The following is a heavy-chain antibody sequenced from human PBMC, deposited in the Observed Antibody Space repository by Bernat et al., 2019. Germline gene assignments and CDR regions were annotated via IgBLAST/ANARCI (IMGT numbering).Heavy chain of an antibody. CDR3: AREPLSSVVVIIGAFDI. Sequence: QVQLQESGPGLVKPSQTLSLTCTVSGGSISSGDYYWSWIRQPPGKGLEWIGYIYYSGSTYYNPSLKSRVTISVDTSKNQFSLKLSSVTAADTAVYYCAREPLSSVVVIIGAFDIWGQGTMVSVCS. J-gene: IGHJ3*02. CDR2: IYYSGST. D-gene: IGHD3-22*01. CDR1: GGSISSGDYY. V-gene: IGHV4-30-4*01.